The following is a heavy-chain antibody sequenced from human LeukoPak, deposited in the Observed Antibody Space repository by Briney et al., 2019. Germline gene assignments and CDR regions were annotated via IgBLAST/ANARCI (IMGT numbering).Heavy chain of an antibody. CDR3: ARPTTGSYDY. Sequence: SETLSLTCAVYGGSFSGCYWSWIRQPPGKGLEWIGEINHSGSTNYNPSLKSRVTISVDTSKNQFSLKLSSVTAADTAVYYCARPTTGSYDYWGQGTLVTVSS. V-gene: IGHV4-34*01. CDR1: GGSFSGCY. D-gene: IGHD1-26*01. J-gene: IGHJ4*02. CDR2: INHSGST.